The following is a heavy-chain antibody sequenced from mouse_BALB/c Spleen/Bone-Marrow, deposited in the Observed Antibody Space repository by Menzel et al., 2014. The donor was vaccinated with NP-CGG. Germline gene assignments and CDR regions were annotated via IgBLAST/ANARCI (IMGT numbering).Heavy chain of an antibody. J-gene: IGHJ3*01. CDR1: GFTFSSYA. CDR2: ISSGGST. V-gene: IGHV5-6-5*01. D-gene: IGHD1-1*01. Sequence: EVQLVESGGGLVKPGGSLKLSCAASGFTFSSYAMSWVRQTPEKRLEWVASISSGGSTYYPDSVKGRFTISRDNARNILYLQMSSLRSEDTAMYYCARWYYGSGLAYWGQGTLVTVSA. CDR3: ARWYYGSGLAY.